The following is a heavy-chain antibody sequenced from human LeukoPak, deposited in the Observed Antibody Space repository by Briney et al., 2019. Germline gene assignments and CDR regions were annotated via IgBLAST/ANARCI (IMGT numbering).Heavy chain of an antibody. CDR1: GYTFTSYD. V-gene: IGHV1-8*01. J-gene: IGHJ5*02. CDR2: MNPNSGNT. Sequence: ASVKVSCKASGYTFTSYDINWVRQATGQGLEWMGWMNPNSGNTGYAQKFQGRVTMTRNTSISTAYMELSSLRSEDTAVYYCARGNREPPPYNWFDPWGQGTLVTVSS. CDR3: ARGNREPPPYNWFDP. D-gene: IGHD1-26*01.